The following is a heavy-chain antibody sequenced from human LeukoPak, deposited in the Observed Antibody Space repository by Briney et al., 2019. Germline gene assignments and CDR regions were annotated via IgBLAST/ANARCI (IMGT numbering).Heavy chain of an antibody. CDR1: GGTFSSYA. CDR3: ARNGEDELPIDY. V-gene: IGHV1-69*05. Sequence: ASVKVSCKASGGTFSSYAISWVRQAPGQGLEWMGRIIPIFGTANYAQKFQGGVTITTDESTSTAYMELSSLRSEDTAVYYCARNGEDELPIDYWGQGTLVTVSS. D-gene: IGHD4-17*01. J-gene: IGHJ4*02. CDR2: IIPIFGTA.